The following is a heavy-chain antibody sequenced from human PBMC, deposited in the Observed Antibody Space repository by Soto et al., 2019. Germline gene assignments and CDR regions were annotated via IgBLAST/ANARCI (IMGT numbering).Heavy chain of an antibody. V-gene: IGHV1-69*13. J-gene: IGHJ3*02. CDR3: ATDLKPVWNDYVWGSYRPFAFDI. CDR1: VCTFSGYA. CDR2: IIPIFGTA. D-gene: IGHD3-16*02. Sequence: SSVKVSYKASVCTFSGYAIIWVRPAPGQGLEWMGGIIPIFGTANYAQKFQGRVTITADESKRTAYMALSRLRYEDTVVYYCATDLKPVWNDYVWGSYRPFAFDIWGQGTMVTVSS.